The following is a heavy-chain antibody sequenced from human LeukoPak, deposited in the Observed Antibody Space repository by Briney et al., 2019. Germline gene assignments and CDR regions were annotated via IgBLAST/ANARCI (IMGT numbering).Heavy chain of an antibody. CDR3: AKAWYNSGWYDD. D-gene: IGHD6-13*01. CDR1: GFTFSSYA. Sequence: GGSLRLSCAASGFTFSSYAMSWVRQAPGKGLEWVSVIGGSSATTYYADSGKGRFTISRDNSKNMLYLQMSSLRAEDTAVYYCAKAWYNSGWYDDWGQGTLVTVSS. CDR2: IGGSSATT. J-gene: IGHJ4*02. V-gene: IGHV3-23*01.